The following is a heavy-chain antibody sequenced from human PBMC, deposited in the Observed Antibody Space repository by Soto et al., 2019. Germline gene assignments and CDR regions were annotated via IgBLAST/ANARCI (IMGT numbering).Heavy chain of an antibody. CDR3: ARNVAVPGAHIDY. Sequence: QVQLQESGPGLVKPSETLSLTCSVSGGSISGSYWSWIRQSPGKGLEWLGYVYYTGSTNYSPSLRSRVSISVDTSKNEFSLRLSSVTAADTAVYFCARNVAVPGAHIDYWGQGTQVTVSS. CDR1: GGSISGSY. J-gene: IGHJ4*02. D-gene: IGHD6-19*01. CDR2: VYYTGST. V-gene: IGHV4-59*01.